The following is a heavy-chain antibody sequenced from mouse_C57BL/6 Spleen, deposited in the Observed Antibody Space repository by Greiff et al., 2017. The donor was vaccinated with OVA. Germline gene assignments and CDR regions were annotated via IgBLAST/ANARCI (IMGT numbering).Heavy chain of an antibody. D-gene: IGHD1-1*01. J-gene: IGHJ1*03. Sequence: QVQLQQPGAELVMPGASVKLSCKASGYTFTSYWMHWVKQRPGQGLEWIGEIDPSDSYTNYNQKFKGKSTLTVDKSSSTAYMQLSSLTSEDSAVYYCARLDYGSSDWYFDVWGTGTTVTVSS. CDR3: ARLDYGSSDWYFDV. CDR2: IDPSDSYT. CDR1: GYTFTSYW. V-gene: IGHV1-69*01.